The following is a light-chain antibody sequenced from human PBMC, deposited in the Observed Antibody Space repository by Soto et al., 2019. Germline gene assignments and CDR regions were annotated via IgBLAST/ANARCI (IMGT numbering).Light chain of an antibody. V-gene: IGLV2-14*03. CDR1: SRDVGGYNY. CDR2: DVS. Sequence: QSVLTQPASVSGSPGQSITISCTGTSRDVGGYNYVSWYQQHPGKAPKLMIYDVSYRPSGVSNRFSGSKSGNTASLTISGLQAEDEADYYCSSYTTTSTLGVFGGGTKVTVL. CDR3: SSYTTTSTLGV. J-gene: IGLJ3*02.